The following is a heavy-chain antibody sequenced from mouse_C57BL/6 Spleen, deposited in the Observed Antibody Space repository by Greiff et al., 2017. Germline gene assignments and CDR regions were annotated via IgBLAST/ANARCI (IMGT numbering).Heavy chain of an antibody. J-gene: IGHJ2*01. D-gene: IGHD2-1*01. CDR3: ARTTMGGWYFDY. CDR1: GYTFTDYN. V-gene: IGHV1-18*01. Sequence: EVQLQQSGPELVKPGASVKIPCKASGYTFTDYNMDWVKQSHGKSLEWIGDINPNNGGTIYNQKFKGKATLTVDKSSSTAYMELRSLTSEDTAVYYCARTTMGGWYFDYWGQGTTLTVSS. CDR2: INPNNGGT.